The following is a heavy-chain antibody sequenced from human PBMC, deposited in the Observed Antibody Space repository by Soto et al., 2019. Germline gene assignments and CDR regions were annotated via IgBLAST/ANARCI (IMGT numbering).Heavy chain of an antibody. CDR1: GGSISSYY. V-gene: IGHV4-59*01. CDR2: IYYSGST. J-gene: IGHJ4*02. D-gene: IGHD2-2*02. CDR3: ARNLRHCISTSCYSYFDY. Sequence: PSETLSLTCTVSGGSISSYYWSWIRQPPGKGLEWIGYIYYSGSTNYNPSLKSRVTISVDTSKNQFSLKLSSVTAADTAVYYCARNLRHCISTSCYSYFDYWGQGTLVTVSS.